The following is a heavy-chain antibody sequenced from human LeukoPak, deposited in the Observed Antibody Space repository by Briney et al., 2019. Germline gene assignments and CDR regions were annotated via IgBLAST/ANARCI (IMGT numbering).Heavy chain of an antibody. CDR1: GFTFSDYS. Sequence: KPGGSLRLSCAASGFTFSDYSMNWVRQAPGKGLEWVSSISSSSAYIYYADSVKGRFTVSRDNAENSLSLQMDSLRAEDSAIYHCARGPRNSSSYQYFQHWGQGTLVTVSA. CDR2: ISSSSAYI. J-gene: IGHJ1*01. V-gene: IGHV3-21*01. CDR3: ARGPRNSSSYQYFQH. D-gene: IGHD6-13*01.